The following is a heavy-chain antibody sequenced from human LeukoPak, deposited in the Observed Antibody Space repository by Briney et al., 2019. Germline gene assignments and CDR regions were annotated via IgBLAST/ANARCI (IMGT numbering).Heavy chain of an antibody. V-gene: IGHV3-48*03. CDR1: GFTFNSFE. J-gene: IGHJ5*02. D-gene: IGHD1-1*01. CDR2: ITSSGSAM. Sequence: PAGGSLRLSCAASGFTFNSFEMIWVRQAPGKGLDWVSHITSSGSAMFYADSVKGRFTISRDNSKNTLYLQMNSLRAEDTAVYYCAREDHWNWFDPWGQGTLVTVSS. CDR3: AREDHWNWFDP.